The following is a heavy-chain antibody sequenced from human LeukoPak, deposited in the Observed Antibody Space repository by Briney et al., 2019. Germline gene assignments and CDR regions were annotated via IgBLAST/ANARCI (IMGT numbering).Heavy chain of an antibody. CDR2: IKQDGSEK. CDR1: GFTFSSYW. Sequence: PGGSLRLSCAASGFTFSSYWMIWVRQAPGKGLEWVANIKQDGSEKYYVDSVKGRFTISRDNAKNSLYLQMNSLRAEDTAVYYCARAVGSSWPQTPLENWGQGTLVTVSS. D-gene: IGHD6-13*01. V-gene: IGHV3-7*04. J-gene: IGHJ4*02. CDR3: ARAVGSSWPQTPLEN.